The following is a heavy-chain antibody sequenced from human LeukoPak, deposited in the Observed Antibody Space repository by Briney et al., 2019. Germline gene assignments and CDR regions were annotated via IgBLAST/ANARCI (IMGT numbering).Heavy chain of an antibody. CDR3: ARDRGVYSRTLED. V-gene: IGHV3-7*01. CDR2: IKKDGSEK. Sequence: PGGSLRLSCAASGFTFSSHRMSWVRQAPGKGLEWVANIKKDGSEKYYMDSVKGRFTISRDNAKNSLYLQMNSLRAEDTAVYYCARDRGVYSRTLEDWGQGTLVTVSS. D-gene: IGHD6-13*01. CDR1: GFTFSSHR. J-gene: IGHJ4*02.